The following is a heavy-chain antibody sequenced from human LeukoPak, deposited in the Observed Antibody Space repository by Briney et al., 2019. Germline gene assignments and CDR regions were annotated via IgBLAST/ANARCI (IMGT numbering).Heavy chain of an antibody. J-gene: IGHJ3*02. V-gene: IGHV4-30-4*01. CDR1: GGFISSGDCS. Sequence: SETLSLTCTVSGGFISSGDCSWSWIRQPPGKGLEWIGYIYYSGSTYYNPSLKSRVTISVDTSKNQFSLKLSSVTAADTAVYYCARVYGSGTGFDDAFDIWGQGTMVTVSS. CDR3: ARVYGSGTGFDDAFDI. CDR2: IYYSGST. D-gene: IGHD3-10*01.